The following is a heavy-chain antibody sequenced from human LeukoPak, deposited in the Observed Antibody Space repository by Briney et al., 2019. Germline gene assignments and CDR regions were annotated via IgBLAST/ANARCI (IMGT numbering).Heavy chain of an antibody. J-gene: IGHJ4*02. CDR3: ARTLYIAAAPGGFDY. Sequence: ASVKVSCKASGYTFTGHYIHWVRQAPGQGLEWMGWINPKNAGTNYAQKFQGRVTMTRDTSTGTAYMELSRLRSDDTAVYYCARTLYIAAAPGGFDYWGQGTLVAVSS. CDR1: GYTFTGHY. V-gene: IGHV1-2*02. CDR2: INPKNAGT. D-gene: IGHD6-13*01.